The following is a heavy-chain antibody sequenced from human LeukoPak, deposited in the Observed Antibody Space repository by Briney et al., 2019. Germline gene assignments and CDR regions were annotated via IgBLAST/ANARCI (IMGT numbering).Heavy chain of an antibody. V-gene: IGHV3-21*01. D-gene: IGHD1-26*01. J-gene: IGHJ6*03. CDR2: ISSSGTYI. CDR3: ARDPYSGSYGDYYYYYMDV. CDR1: GFTVSGYS. Sequence: GGSLRLSCAASGFTVSGYSMNWVRQAPGKGLEWVSSISSSGTYIYYAESVKGRFTISRDSAKNSLYLQMNSLRDEDTAVYYCARDPYSGSYGDYYYYYMDVWGKGTTVTISS.